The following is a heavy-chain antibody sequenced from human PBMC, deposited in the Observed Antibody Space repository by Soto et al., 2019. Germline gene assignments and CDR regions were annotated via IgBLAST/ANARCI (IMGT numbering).Heavy chain of an antibody. CDR1: GGSISSYH. V-gene: IGHV4-59*12. J-gene: IGHJ6*02. Sequence: SETLSLTCTVSGGSISSYHWSWIRQPPGKGLEWIGYFYYSGSTKYNPSLKSRVTISVDTSKNQFSLKLSSVTAADTAVYYCARLAAASYYYYYYGMDVWGQGTTVTVSS. CDR2: FYYSGST. D-gene: IGHD6-13*01. CDR3: ARLAAASYYYYYYGMDV.